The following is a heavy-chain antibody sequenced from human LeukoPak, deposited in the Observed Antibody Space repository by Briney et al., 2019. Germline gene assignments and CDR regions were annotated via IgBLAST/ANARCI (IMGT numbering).Heavy chain of an antibody. Sequence: GGPLRPSSAAAVITISSYWISCLRQPARKRLERASNIKQDGSKNYYVASVKGRITISRDNAKNSLYLQMNSLRDEDTAVYYCARNRRIQLWFIPFDYWGQGTLVTVSS. CDR1: VITISSYW. V-gene: IGHV3-7*01. CDR2: IKQDGSKN. J-gene: IGHJ4*02. D-gene: IGHD5-18*01. CDR3: ARNRRIQLWFIPFDY.